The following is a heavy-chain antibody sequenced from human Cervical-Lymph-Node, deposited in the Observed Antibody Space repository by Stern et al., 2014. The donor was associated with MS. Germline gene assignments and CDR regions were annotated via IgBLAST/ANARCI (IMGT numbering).Heavy chain of an antibody. CDR3: AKGGSGSYLD. D-gene: IGHD1-26*01. V-gene: IGHV3-30*04. J-gene: IGHJ4*02. Sequence: VQLVESGGGVVQPGRSLRLSCADSGFVFRRYALHWVRQAPGKGLEWLALISYDGRDKVYTDSVKGRFTVSRDNSNNTVDLEMNSLRLEDTAVYYCAKGGSGSYLDWGQGSLVTVSS. CDR2: ISYDGRDK. CDR1: GFVFRRYA.